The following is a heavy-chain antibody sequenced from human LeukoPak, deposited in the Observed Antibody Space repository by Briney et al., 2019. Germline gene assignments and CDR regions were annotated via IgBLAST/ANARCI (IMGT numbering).Heavy chain of an antibody. CDR3: ASITMVRGVIIIPFDY. V-gene: IGHV6-1*01. D-gene: IGHD3-10*01. J-gene: IGHJ4*02. CDR2: TYYRSKWYI. CDR1: GDSVSSYTAG. Sequence: SQTLSLTCAISGDSVSSYTAGWNWIRQSPSRGLEWLGRTYYRSKWYIDYAVSVKSRISVNPDTSKNQFSLKLSSVTAADTAVYYCASITMVRGVIIIPFDYWGQGTLVTVSS.